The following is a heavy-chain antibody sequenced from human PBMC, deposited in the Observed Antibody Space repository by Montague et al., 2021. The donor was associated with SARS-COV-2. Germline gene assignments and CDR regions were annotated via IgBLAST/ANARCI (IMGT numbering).Heavy chain of an antibody. CDR1: GASVTSGSFY. J-gene: IGHJ4*02. CDR3: ASSRPSYSYDLGFDY. D-gene: IGHD5-18*01. CDR2: IYYTGNT. Sequence: SETLSLTCTVSGASVTSGSFYWGWIRQPPGKGLEWIGYIYYTGNTYYNPSLKSRVTIPVDTSKNQFSLTLSSVTAADTAVYYCASSRPSYSYDLGFDYWGQGALVTVSS. V-gene: IGHV4-39*01.